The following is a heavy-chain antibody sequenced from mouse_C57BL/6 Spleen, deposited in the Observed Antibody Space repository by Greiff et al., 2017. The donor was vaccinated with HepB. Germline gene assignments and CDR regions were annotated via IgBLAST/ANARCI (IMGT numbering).Heavy chain of an antibody. CDR1: GYTFTSYW. J-gene: IGHJ1*03. V-gene: IGHV1-64*01. CDR3: ARSVFITTVVEGYFDV. D-gene: IGHD1-1*01. Sequence: VQLQQPGAELVKPGASVKLSRKASGYTFTSYWMHWVKQRPGQGLEWIGMIHPNSGSTNYNEKFKSKATLTVDKSSSTAYMQLSSLTSEDSAVYYCARSVFITTVVEGYFDVWGTGTTVTVSS. CDR2: IHPNSGST.